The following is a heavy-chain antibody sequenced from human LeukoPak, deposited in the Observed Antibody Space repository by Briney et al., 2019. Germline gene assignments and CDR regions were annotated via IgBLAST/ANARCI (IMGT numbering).Heavy chain of an antibody. CDR1: GFIFSRYS. J-gene: IGHJ5*02. CDR2: IRSSSET. Sequence: PGGSLRLSCAASGFIFSRYSMNWVRQAPGKGLEWVSHIRSSSETFYADSVKGRFAISRDNARNSLYLQMNNLRGEDTAIYYCARDAGNSGYGCDLWGQGTLVTVSS. V-gene: IGHV3-48*01. CDR3: ARDAGNSGYGCDL. D-gene: IGHD5-12*01.